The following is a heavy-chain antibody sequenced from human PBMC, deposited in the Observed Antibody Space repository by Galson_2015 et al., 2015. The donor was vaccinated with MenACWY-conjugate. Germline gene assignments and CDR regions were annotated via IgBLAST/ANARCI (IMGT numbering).Heavy chain of an antibody. D-gene: IGHD2-15*01. CDR2: INGAGTDT. Sequence: LRLSCAASGFTFSSYWMHWVRQAPGKGLVWVSRINGAGTDTNYADSVKGRFTISRDNAKNTLYLQMNSLRDDDTAVYYCVRSVVAAYGYFDYWGQGTLVTVSS. CDR3: VRSVVAAYGYFDY. CDR1: GFTFSSYW. V-gene: IGHV3-74*01. J-gene: IGHJ4*02.